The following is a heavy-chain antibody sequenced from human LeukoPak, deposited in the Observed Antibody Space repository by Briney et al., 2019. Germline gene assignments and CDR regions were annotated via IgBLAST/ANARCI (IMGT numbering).Heavy chain of an antibody. CDR3: AKGFSGWYYSYDY. CDR1: GFTFDDYG. Sequence: PGGSLRLSCAASGFTFDDYGMSWVREVPGKGLEWVSAISGSGGSTYYADSVKGRFTISRDNAKNSLYLQMNSLRAEDTAVYYCAKGFSGWYYSYDYWGQGTLVTVSS. D-gene: IGHD6-19*01. V-gene: IGHV3-23*01. CDR2: ISGSGGST. J-gene: IGHJ4*02.